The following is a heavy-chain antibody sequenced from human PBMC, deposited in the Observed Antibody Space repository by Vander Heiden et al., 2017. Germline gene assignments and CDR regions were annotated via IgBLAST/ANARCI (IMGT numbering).Heavy chain of an antibody. CDR2: ISYDGSNK. Sequence: QLQLVESGGGVVQPGRSLRRSCAVSGFTFSSYAMHWVRQAPGKGLEWVAVISYDGSNKYYTDSVKGRFTISRDNSKNTLFLQMNSLRAEDTAVYYCASRDGYNSDYWGQGTLVTVSS. CDR3: ASRDGYNSDY. V-gene: IGHV3-30*04. J-gene: IGHJ4*02. CDR1: GFTFSSYA. D-gene: IGHD5-12*01.